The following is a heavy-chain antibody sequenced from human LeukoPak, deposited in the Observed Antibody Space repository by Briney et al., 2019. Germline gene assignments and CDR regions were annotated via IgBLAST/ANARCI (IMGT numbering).Heavy chain of an antibody. D-gene: IGHD4-17*01. V-gene: IGHV4-31*03. CDR1: GGSISSGGYY. Sequence: SQTLSLTCTVSGGSISSGGYYWSWIRQHPGKGLEWIGYIYYSGSTYYNPSLKSRVTLSVDTSKNQFSLKLSSVTAADTAVYYCARGGTVTNVNYWGQGTLVTVSS. CDR3: ARGGTVTNVNY. J-gene: IGHJ4*02. CDR2: IYYSGST.